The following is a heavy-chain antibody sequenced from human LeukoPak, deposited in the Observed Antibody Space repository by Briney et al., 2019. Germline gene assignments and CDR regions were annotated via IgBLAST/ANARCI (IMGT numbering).Heavy chain of an antibody. CDR2: IYCSGST. Sequence: TTSETLSLTCTVSGGSISSGGYYWSWIRQHPGKGLEWIGYIYCSGSTYYNPSLKSRVTISVDTSKNQFSLKLSSVTAADTAVYYCARASYYGSGSHNWFDPWGQGTLVTVSS. D-gene: IGHD3-10*01. J-gene: IGHJ5*02. CDR1: GGSISSGGYY. CDR3: ARASYYGSGSHNWFDP. V-gene: IGHV4-31*03.